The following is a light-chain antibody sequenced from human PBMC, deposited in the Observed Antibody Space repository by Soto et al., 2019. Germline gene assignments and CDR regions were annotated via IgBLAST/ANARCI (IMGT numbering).Light chain of an antibody. CDR1: QSVGRN. CDR2: DAS. CDR3: QQRNYPLT. J-gene: IGKJ4*01. V-gene: IGKV3-11*01. Sequence: EIVLKQSPATLSLSPGERATLSCRASQSVGRNLGWYQQKPGQSPRLLIYDASNRATGIPARFSGSGSGTDFTLSISTLEPEDFAVYYCQQRNYPLTFGGGTKV.